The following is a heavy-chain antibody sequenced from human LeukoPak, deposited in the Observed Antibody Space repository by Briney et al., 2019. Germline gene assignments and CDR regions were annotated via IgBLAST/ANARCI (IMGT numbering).Heavy chain of an antibody. CDR1: GFTFDDYA. J-gene: IGHJ4*02. D-gene: IGHD5-24*01. CDR3: ATGRRWYYFDY. CDR2: ISWNSGSI. V-gene: IGHV3-9*01. Sequence: PGGSLRLSCAASGFTFDDYAMHWVRQAPGKGLEWVSGISWNSGSIGYADSVKGRFTISRDNAKNSLYLQMNSLRAEDTALYYCATGRRWYYFDYWGQGTLVTVSS.